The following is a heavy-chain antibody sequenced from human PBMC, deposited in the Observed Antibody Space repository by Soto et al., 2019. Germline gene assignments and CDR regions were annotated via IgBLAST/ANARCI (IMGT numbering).Heavy chain of an antibody. CDR3: SRGGGLSSWNY. CDR1: GGSRSSLY. J-gene: IGHJ4*02. D-gene: IGHD6-13*01. V-gene: IGHV4-59*11. Sequence: SETLSLTCTLSGGSRSSLYWSWSRQPPGKGLEGIGYIYYSGNTNYNPSLKSRVTISVDTSKNQFSLRLSSLTAADSALYYCSRGGGLSSWNYWGQGTLVAVSS. CDR2: IYYSGNT.